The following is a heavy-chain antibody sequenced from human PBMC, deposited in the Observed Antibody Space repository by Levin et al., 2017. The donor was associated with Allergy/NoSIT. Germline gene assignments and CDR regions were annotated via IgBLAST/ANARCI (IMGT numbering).Heavy chain of an antibody. V-gene: IGHV3-15*01. D-gene: IGHD5-18*01. CDR3: TSLRGYGIDY. CDR2: IKSKTDGGTT. Sequence: LSLTCAASGFTFNNAWMSWVRQAPGKGLEWVGRIKSKTDGGTTDYAAPVKGRFTISRDDSKNTLYLQMNSLKTEDTAVYYCTSLRGYGIDYWGQGTLVTVSS. J-gene: IGHJ4*02. CDR1: GFTFNNAW.